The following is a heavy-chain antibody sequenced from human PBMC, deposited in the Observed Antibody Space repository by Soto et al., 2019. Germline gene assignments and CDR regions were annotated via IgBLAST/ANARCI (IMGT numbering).Heavy chain of an antibody. D-gene: IGHD6-19*01. V-gene: IGHV1-2*04. Sequence: ASVKVSCKASGYTFSEHYIHWVRQAPGQGFEWMGWINPNGGGSNYAQNFQGWVTMTSDTSINTVYMELSRLRSDDTAVYYCARDSSPVPGSMEVWGQGTTGTVSS. CDR3: ARDSSPVPGSMEV. CDR1: GYTFSEHY. J-gene: IGHJ6*02. CDR2: INPNGGGS.